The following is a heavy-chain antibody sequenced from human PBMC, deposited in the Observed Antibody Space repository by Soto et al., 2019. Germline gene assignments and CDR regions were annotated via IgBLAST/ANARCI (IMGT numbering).Heavy chain of an antibody. CDR3: ARVEVVVAATLSGWFGP. J-gene: IGHJ5*01. CDR2: ISAYNGNT. D-gene: IGHD2-15*01. Sequence: QVQLVQSGAEVKKPGASVKVSCKASGYTFNSYGISWVRQAPGQGLEWMGWISAYNGNTNYAEKLQGRVTMTTDTPTKTAYIELRSLRSDDTAVYCCARVEVVVAATLSGWFGPWGQGTLVTVSS. V-gene: IGHV1-18*01. CDR1: GYTFNSYG.